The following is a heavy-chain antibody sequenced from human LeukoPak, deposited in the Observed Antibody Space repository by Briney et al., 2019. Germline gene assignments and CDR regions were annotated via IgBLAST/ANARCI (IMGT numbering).Heavy chain of an antibody. Sequence: PGGSLRLSCAASGFTFDDYAMHWVRQAPGKGLEWVSGISWNSDSIGYADSVKGRFTISRDNAKNSLYLQMNSLRAEDTAVYYCARDLLEHFDYWGQGTLVTVSS. CDR2: ISWNSDSI. CDR3: ARDLLEHFDY. CDR1: GFTFDDYA. J-gene: IGHJ4*02. V-gene: IGHV3-9*01. D-gene: IGHD1-1*01.